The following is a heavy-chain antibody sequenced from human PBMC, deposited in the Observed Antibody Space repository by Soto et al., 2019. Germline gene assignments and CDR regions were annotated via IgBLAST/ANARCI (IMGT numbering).Heavy chain of an antibody. CDR2: IYYSGST. J-gene: IGHJ4*02. CDR3: ARSRITMVRGTSDFDY. Sequence: QVQLQESGPGLVKPSQTLSLTCTVSGGSISSGGYYWSWIRQHPGKGLEWIGYIYYSGSTYYNPSLKSRVTISVDTSKNQFSLKLSSVTAADTAVYYCARSRITMVRGTSDFDYWGQGTLVTVSS. D-gene: IGHD3-10*01. CDR1: GGSISSGGYY. V-gene: IGHV4-31*03.